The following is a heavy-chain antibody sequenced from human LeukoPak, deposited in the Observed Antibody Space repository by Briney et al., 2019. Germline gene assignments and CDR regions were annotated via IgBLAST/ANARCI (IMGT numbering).Heavy chain of an antibody. J-gene: IGHJ4*02. V-gene: IGHV1-2*02. Sequence: GASVKVSCKASGYTFTGYYMHWVRQAPGQGLEWMGWINPNSGGTNYAQKFQGRVTIIADKSTSTAYMELSSLRSEDTAVYYCAREGIVAGALPTDYWGQGTLVTVSS. CDR2: INPNSGGT. CDR3: AREGIVAGALPTDY. D-gene: IGHD2-15*01. CDR1: GYTFTGYY.